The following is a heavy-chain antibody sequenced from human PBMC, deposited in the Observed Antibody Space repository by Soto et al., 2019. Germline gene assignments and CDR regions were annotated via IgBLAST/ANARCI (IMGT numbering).Heavy chain of an antibody. CDR3: ARRWGRSFDY. Sequence: SETLSLTCTVSGGSISSYYWSWIRQPPGKGLEWIGYTYYSGSTNYNPSLKSRVTISVDTSKNQFSLKLSSVTAADTAVYYCARRWGRSFDYWGQGTLVTVSS. D-gene: IGHD2-15*01. CDR1: GGSISSYY. J-gene: IGHJ4*02. CDR2: TYYSGST. V-gene: IGHV4-59*08.